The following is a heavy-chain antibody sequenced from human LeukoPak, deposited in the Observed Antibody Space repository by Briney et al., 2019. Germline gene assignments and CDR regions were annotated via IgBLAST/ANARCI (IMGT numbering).Heavy chain of an antibody. J-gene: IGHJ4*02. V-gene: IGHV5-51*01. CDR2: IYPGDSDT. CDR3: ARHPQREGYFDY. CDR1: GSRFTSYW. Sequence: GASLKISCKGSGSRFTSYWIGWVRQMPGKGLEWMGIIYPGDSDTRYSPSFQGQVTISADKSISTAYLQWSSLKASDTAMYYCARHPQREGYFDYWGQGTLVTVSS.